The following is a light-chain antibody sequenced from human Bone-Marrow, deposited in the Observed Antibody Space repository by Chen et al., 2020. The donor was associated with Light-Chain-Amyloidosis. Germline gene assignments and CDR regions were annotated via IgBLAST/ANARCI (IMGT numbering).Light chain of an antibody. V-gene: IGKV1-12*01. Sequence: IQLTQSPSSVSASPGDTVSFTCRAGRDIGKGLAWYQQRPGKAPHLLIYEGSTWNAGVPLRFSGLGSETVFSLTISSLQPSDFATYFCLQADRFPPLFGQGSRLEIK. CDR1: RDIGKG. CDR3: LQADRFPPL. CDR2: EGS. J-gene: IGKJ2*01.